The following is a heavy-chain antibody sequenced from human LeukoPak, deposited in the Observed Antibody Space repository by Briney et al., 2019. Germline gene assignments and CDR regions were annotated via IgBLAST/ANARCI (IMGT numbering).Heavy chain of an antibody. Sequence: PSETLSLTCAVYGGSFSGYYWSWIRQPPGKGLEWIGEINHSGSTNYNPSLKSRVTISVDTSKNQFSLKLSSVTAADTAFYYCARAYSGSSYFDYWGQGTLVTVSS. CDR3: ARAYSGSSYFDY. CDR1: GGSFSGYY. J-gene: IGHJ4*02. D-gene: IGHD6-6*01. V-gene: IGHV4-34*01. CDR2: INHSGST.